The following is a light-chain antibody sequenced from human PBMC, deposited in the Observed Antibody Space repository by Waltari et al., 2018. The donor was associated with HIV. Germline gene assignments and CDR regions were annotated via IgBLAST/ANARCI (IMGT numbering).Light chain of an antibody. CDR3: SSYTSSSTPYV. V-gene: IGLV2-14*01. CDR1: SSDVGGHNY. CDR2: EVS. J-gene: IGLJ1*01. Sequence: QSALTQPASVSGSPGQSVTIPCTGTSSDVGGHNYVSWYQQHPGKAPKLMIYEVSNRPSGVSNRFSGSKSGNTASLTISGLQAEDEADYYCSSYTSSSTPYVFGTGTKVTVL.